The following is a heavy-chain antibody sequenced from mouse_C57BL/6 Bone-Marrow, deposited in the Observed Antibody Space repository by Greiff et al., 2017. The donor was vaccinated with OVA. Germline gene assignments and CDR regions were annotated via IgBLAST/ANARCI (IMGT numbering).Heavy chain of an antibody. V-gene: IGHV5-12*01. D-gene: IGHD1-1*01. Sequence: EVKLMESGGGLVQPGGSLQLSCAASGFTFSDYYMSWVRQTPEKRLEWVAYISNGGGNTYYPDTVKGRFTISRDNAKNTLYLQMSRLRSEATAMYYGARPTVVATDAMDYWGQGTSVTAAS. CDR1: GFTFSDYY. CDR3: ARPTVVATDAMDY. CDR2: ISNGGGNT. J-gene: IGHJ4*01.